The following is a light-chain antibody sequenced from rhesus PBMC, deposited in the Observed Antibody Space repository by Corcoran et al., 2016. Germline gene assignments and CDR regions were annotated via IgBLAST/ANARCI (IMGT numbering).Light chain of an antibody. Sequence: ETVVTQSPATLSLSPGERATLSCRASKSVCSYLAWYQHKPGQAPMLLIYGVSSRATVIPDRFSGRGSGTECTLTISSMGPEDVGVSNCQQSSRVWTFGQGAKVEIK. CDR3: QQSSRVWT. CDR1: KSVCSY. J-gene: IGKJ1*01. V-gene: IGKV3-24*04. CDR2: GVS.